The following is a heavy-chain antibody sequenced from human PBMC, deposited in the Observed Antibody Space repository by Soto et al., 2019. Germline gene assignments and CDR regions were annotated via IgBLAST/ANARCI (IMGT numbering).Heavy chain of an antibody. CDR1: GFTFSSYS. V-gene: IGHV3-48*01. CDR3: ARDGVQLLHPYYYYGMDV. CDR2: IARNSDTI. Sequence: GGSLRLSCAASGFTFSSYSMNWVRQAPGKGLEWVSEIARNSDTIGYADSVKGRFTISRDNSKNTLYLQMNSLRAEDTAVYYCARDGVQLLHPYYYYGMDVWGQGTTVTVSS. D-gene: IGHD2-2*01. J-gene: IGHJ6*02.